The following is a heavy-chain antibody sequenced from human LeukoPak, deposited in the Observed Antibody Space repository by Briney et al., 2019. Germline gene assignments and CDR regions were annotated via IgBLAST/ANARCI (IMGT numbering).Heavy chain of an antibody. J-gene: IGHJ6*02. CDR3: AKDQPKPYYYYGMDV. Sequence: PGGSLRLSCAASGLTGSHNYVSWVRQAPGKGLEWVSAIHTSGDTCYADSVKGRFTISRDNSKNTLYLQMNSLRAEDTAVYYCAKDQPKPYYYYGMDVWGQGTTVTVSS. V-gene: IGHV3-53*01. CDR1: GLTGSHNY. CDR2: IHTSGDT.